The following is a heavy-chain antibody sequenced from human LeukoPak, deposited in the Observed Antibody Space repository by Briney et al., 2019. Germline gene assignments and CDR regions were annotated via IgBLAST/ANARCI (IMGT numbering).Heavy chain of an antibody. CDR2: IWYDGSNK. V-gene: IGHV3-33*08. CDR3: ASLYYDILTGYYRDDAFDI. Sequence: GGSLRLSCAASGFTFNNYNMHWVRQAPGKGLEWVAIIWYDGSNKYYADSVKGRFTISRDNSKNMLYLQMNSLRAEDTAVYYCASLYYDILTGYYRDDAFDIWGQGTMVTVSS. J-gene: IGHJ3*02. D-gene: IGHD3-9*01. CDR1: GFTFNNYN.